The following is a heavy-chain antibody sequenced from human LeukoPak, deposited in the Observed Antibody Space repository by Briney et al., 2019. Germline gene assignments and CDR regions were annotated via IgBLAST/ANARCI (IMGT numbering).Heavy chain of an antibody. CDR3: AKDKSQVGEDPASTLVDH. CDR2: IRSDGRDA. V-gene: IGHV3-30*02. D-gene: IGHD2-8*02. Sequence: PGGSLRLSCAASGFTFGNFSMRWVRQAPGKGLWWGAFIRSDGRDAYYVDSLRGRFTNSRDNTKNTVYLQMNGLTSDDTALYYCAKDKSQVGEDPASTLVDHWGQGTLVIVSS. J-gene: IGHJ4*02. CDR1: GFTFGNFS.